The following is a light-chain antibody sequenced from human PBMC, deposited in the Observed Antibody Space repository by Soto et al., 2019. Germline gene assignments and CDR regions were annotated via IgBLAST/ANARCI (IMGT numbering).Light chain of an antibody. CDR1: QGVGTN. CDR2: GAS. V-gene: IGKV3-15*01. Sequence: EIVMTQSPGTLSVSPGERASISCRTSQGVGTNVAWYQLSRGQAPRLLIYGASTRATGIRARFSGSGSGTEFTLTISSQQSEDFAVYYCHQYNDWAFGQGTKVEI. J-gene: IGKJ1*01. CDR3: HQYNDWA.